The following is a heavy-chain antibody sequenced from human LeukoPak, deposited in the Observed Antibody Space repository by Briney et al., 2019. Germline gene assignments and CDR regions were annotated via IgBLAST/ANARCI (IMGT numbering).Heavy chain of an antibody. V-gene: IGHV4-61*02. CDR1: GGSISSGSYY. D-gene: IGHD3-3*01. CDR2: IYTSGST. J-gene: IGHJ5*02. Sequence: SETLSLTCTVSGGSISSGSYYWSWIRQPAGKGLEWIGRIYTSGSTNYNPSLESRVTISVDTSKNQFSLKLSSVTAADTAVYYCARRSTIFGVVIIRVNWFDPWGQGTLVTVSS. CDR3: ARRSTIFGVVIIRVNWFDP.